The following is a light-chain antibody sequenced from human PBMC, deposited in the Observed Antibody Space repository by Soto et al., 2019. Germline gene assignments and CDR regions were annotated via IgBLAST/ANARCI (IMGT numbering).Light chain of an antibody. CDR1: QDISNF. CDR3: QQYDNLRVT. J-gene: IGKJ3*01. Sequence: DIQMTQSPSSLSASVGDRVTITCQASQDISNFLNWYQQKPGKAPKLLIYDASNLETGVPSRFSGGGSETDFTFTISSLQPEDIATYYCQQYDNLRVTFGPGTKVDIK. CDR2: DAS. V-gene: IGKV1-33*01.